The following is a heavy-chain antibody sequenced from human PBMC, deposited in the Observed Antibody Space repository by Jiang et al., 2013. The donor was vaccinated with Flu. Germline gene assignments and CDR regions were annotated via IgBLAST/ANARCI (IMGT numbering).Heavy chain of an antibody. CDR1: GDSISSGNYY. Sequence: KPSETLSLTCTVSGDSISSGNYYWGWIRQPPGKGLEWIGSLYYSGSTYYNPSLKSRVTISLDTSKNQFSLKLTSVTAADTAVYYCTRQRKYRGYIYSFDPWGQGTLVTVSS. CDR3: TRQRKYRGYIYSFDP. D-gene: IGHD5-18*01. V-gene: IGHV4-39*07. CDR2: LYYSGST. J-gene: IGHJ5*02.